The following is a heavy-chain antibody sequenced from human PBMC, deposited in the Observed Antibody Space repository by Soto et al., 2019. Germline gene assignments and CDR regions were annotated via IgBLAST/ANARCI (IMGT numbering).Heavy chain of an antibody. J-gene: IGHJ6*02. CDR2: LWSDGSKQ. Sequence: QVQLEESGGGVVQPGRSLSLSCAASGFTFSSSVMHCVRQAPGRGLEWVAVLWSDGSKQYYADSVTGRFAISRDNSINTLYLHRSSRSAEDTAVYYCARDVLWSGYHDALDVWGQGPTVAVSS. CDR3: ARDVLWSGYHDALDV. CDR1: GFTFSSSV. D-gene: IGHD3-3*01. V-gene: IGHV3-33*01.